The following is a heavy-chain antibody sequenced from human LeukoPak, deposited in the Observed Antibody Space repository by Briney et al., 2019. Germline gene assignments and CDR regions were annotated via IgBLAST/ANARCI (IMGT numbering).Heavy chain of an antibody. V-gene: IGHV1-2*02. Sequence: ASVKVSCKASGYTFTGYYMHWVRQAPGQGLEWMGWINPNSGGTNYAQKFQGRVTMTRDTSISTAYMELSRLRSDDTAVYYCAYSPDSVTTPCDYWGQGTLVTVSS. CDR3: AYSPDSVTTPCDY. CDR2: INPNSGGT. D-gene: IGHD4-17*01. J-gene: IGHJ4*02. CDR1: GYTFTGYY.